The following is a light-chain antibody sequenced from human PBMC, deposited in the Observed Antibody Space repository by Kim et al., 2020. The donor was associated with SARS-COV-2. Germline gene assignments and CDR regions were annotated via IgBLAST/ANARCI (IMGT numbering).Light chain of an antibody. Sequence: GQRATLSCSGSSSNVGRFPVTWYPWLPGPAPKLLIDSGNVRPSGVPDRFSGSNSGTTASLVIRGVQSEDEADYYCESWDDSLNGPVFGGGTQLTVL. CDR2: SGN. V-gene: IGLV1-44*01. CDR1: SSNVGRFP. J-gene: IGLJ3*02. CDR3: ESWDDSLNGPV.